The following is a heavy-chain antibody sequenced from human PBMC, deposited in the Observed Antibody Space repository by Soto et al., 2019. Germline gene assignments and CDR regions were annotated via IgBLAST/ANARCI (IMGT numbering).Heavy chain of an antibody. CDR3: VFFFQAEDGIRVSVPVSAFLLNRSSDL. D-gene: IGHD3-3*01. V-gene: IGHV3-30-3*01. Sequence: KELEWVAVISYDGSNKYYADSVKGRFTISRDNSKNTLYLQMNSLRAEDTAVYYCVFFFQAEDGIRVSVPVSAFLLNRSSDL. CDR2: ISYDGSNK. J-gene: IGHJ2*01.